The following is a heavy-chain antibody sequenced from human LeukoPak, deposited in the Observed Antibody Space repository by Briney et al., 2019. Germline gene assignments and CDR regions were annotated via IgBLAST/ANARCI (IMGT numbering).Heavy chain of an antibody. CDR2: ISSSNSTI. J-gene: IGHJ6*03. D-gene: IGHD4-17*01. V-gene: IGHV3-48*01. CDR1: GFTFSSYS. Sequence: PGGSMRLSCAASGFTFSSYSMNWVRQAPGKGLEWVSYISSSNSTIYYADSVKGRFTISRDNAKNSLYLQMNSLGAEDTAVYYCGRDSSSTVTTFLYYYYMDVWGKGTTVTVSS. CDR3: GRDSSSTVTTFLYYYYMDV.